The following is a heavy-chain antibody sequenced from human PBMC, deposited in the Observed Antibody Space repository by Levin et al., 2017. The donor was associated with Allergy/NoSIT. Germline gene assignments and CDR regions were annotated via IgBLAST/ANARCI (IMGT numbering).Heavy chain of an antibody. V-gene: IGHV3-23*01. CDR1: GFTFSSYA. Sequence: GESLKISCAASGFTFSSYAMSWVRQAPGKGLEWVSAISGSGGSTYYADSVKGRFTISRDNSKNTLYLQMNSLRAEDTAVYYCAKDRGGSGFVVVTATFYFDYWGQGTLVTVSS. CDR3: AKDRGGSGFVVVTATFYFDY. D-gene: IGHD2-21*02. CDR2: ISGSGGST. J-gene: IGHJ4*02.